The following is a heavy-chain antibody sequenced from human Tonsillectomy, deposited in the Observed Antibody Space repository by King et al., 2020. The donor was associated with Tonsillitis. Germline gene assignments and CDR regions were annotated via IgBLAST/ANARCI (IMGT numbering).Heavy chain of an antibody. J-gene: IGHJ5*02. Sequence: PLQESGPGLVKPSQTLSLTCTVSGGSISSGDYYWNWIRQPPGKGLEWIGYIYYSGSTYYNPSLKSRVTISVDTSKNQFSLRLSSVTAADTAVYYCARAPSFITIFGVVIKSPGWFDPWGQGTLVTVSS. CDR1: GGSISSGDYY. D-gene: IGHD3-3*01. V-gene: IGHV4-30-4*01. CDR3: ARAPSFITIFGVVIKSPGWFDP. CDR2: IYYSGST.